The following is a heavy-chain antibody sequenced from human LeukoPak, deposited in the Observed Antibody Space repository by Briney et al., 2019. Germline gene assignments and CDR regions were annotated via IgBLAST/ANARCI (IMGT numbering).Heavy chain of an antibody. CDR3: ARAVGPYDY. CDR2: IWYDGGNK. CDR1: GFIFSSYG. J-gene: IGHJ4*02. D-gene: IGHD3-10*01. Sequence: GGSLRLSCAASGFIFSSYGMHWVRQAPGKGLERVAVIWYDGGNKYYADSVKGRFTISRDNSKNTLCLQMDSLRVEDTAVYYCARAVGPYDYWGQGTLVTVSS. V-gene: IGHV3-33*01.